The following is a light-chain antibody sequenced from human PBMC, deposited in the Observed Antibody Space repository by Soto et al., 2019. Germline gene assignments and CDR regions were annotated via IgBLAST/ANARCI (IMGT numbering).Light chain of an antibody. CDR2: DAS. V-gene: IGKV3-20*01. CDR1: QSVSYY. J-gene: IGKJ1*01. CDR3: QQYDSSPRT. Sequence: EIVLTQSPGTLSLSPGERATLSCRASQSVSYYLAWYQQKPGQAPRLLIYDASSRATGVPDRFSGSGSGTDFTLTISRLEPEDFAVYWCQQYDSSPRTFGQGTKVEIK.